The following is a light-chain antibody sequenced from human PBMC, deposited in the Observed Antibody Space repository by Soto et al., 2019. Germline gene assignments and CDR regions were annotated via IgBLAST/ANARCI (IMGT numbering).Light chain of an antibody. CDR1: QSVFSY. Sequence: EIVLTQSPATLSLSPGERATLSCRASQSVFSYLAWYQQKPGQAPRLLIDDVSNRATGIPARFIGSGSGTDFTLTIRRLEPEDFAVYYCQQRSNWPPFPFGPGTKVDL. J-gene: IGKJ3*01. V-gene: IGKV3-11*01. CDR3: QQRSNWPPFP. CDR2: DVS.